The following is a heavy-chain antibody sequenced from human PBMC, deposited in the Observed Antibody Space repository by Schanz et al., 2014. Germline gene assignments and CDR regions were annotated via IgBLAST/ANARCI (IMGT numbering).Heavy chain of an antibody. V-gene: IGHV3-30*18. CDR3: AKSMYSTSWAFDF. CDR2: ISYHGSEK. CDR1: GFSFSDYG. D-gene: IGHD2-2*01. J-gene: IGHJ4*02. Sequence: QVQLVESGGSVVQPGRSLRLSCAGSGFSFSDYGMHWVRQAPGRGLEWVAVISYHGSEKYYADSVKGRFTISRDNSKNTLYLQMNSLRTEDTAVYYCAKSMYSTSWAFDFWGQGAQVTVSS.